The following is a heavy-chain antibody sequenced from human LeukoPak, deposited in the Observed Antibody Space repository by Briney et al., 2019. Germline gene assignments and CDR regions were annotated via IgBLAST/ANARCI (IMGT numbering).Heavy chain of an antibody. CDR1: GFTFINYG. V-gene: IGHV3-64*01. D-gene: IGHD6-19*01. J-gene: IGHJ6*03. Sequence: PGGSLRLSCAASGFTFINYGMTWVRQAPGKGLEYVSAISSNGGSTYYANSVKGRFTISRDNSKNTLYLQMGSLRAEDMAVYYCARVGTGAVAGDYYMDVWGKGTTVTVSS. CDR3: ARVGTGAVAGDYYMDV. CDR2: ISSNGGST.